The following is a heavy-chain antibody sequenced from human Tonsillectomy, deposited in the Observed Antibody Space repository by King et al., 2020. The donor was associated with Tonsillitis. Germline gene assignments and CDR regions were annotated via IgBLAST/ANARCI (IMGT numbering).Heavy chain of an antibody. CDR1: GFSFSTYV. D-gene: IGHD3-3*01. J-gene: IGHJ1*01. Sequence: QLVQSGGNVVQPGGSLRLSCAASGFSFSTYVMYWVRQAPGKGLEWVAFIRYDGSDKYFADSVKGRFTISRDNSKNTLYLQMNSLGGDDTAVYYCAKAAANYDFGSAFADWGQGTLVTVSS. CDR3: AKAAANYDFGSAFAD. CDR2: IRYDGSDK. V-gene: IGHV3-30*02.